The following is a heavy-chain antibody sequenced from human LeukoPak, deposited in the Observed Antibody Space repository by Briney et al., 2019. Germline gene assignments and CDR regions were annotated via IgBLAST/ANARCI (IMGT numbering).Heavy chain of an antibody. D-gene: IGHD3-10*01. J-gene: IGHJ5*02. Sequence: SETLSLTCTVSGGSISSHYWSWIRQPPGKGLEWIGYIYYSGSTNYNPSLKSRVTISVDTSKNQFSLKLSSVTAADTAMYYCAREEYYYGSGNYYNTIWFDPWGQGTLVTVSS. V-gene: IGHV4-59*11. CDR3: AREEYYYGSGNYYNTIWFDP. CDR1: GGSISSHY. CDR2: IYYSGST.